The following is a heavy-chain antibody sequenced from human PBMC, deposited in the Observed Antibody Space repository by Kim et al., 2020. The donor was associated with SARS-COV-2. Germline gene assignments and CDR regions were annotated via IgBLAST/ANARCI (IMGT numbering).Heavy chain of an antibody. D-gene: IGHD6-13*01. Sequence: GGSLRLSCAASGFDFETYSMNWVRQAPGKGLEWVSSISTHSGYIYYADSLEGRFTISRDNAKNSLYLQMNGLRVEDTAVYYCARLRGSSSYFDFWGQGTLVTVSS. CDR3: ARLRGSSSYFDF. V-gene: IGHV3-21*06. J-gene: IGHJ4*02. CDR1: GFDFETYS. CDR2: ISTHSGYI.